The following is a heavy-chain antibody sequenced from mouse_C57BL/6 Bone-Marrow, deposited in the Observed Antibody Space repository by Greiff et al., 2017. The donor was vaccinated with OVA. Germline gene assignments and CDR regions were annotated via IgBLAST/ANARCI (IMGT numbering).Heavy chain of an antibody. CDR2: IDPSDSYT. Sequence: QVQLQQPGAELVRPGTSVKLSCKASGYTFTSYWMHWVKQRLGQGLEWIGVIDPSDSYTNYNQKFKGKATLTVDTSSSTAYMQLSSLTAEDSAVYYCAREDYFDYWGQGTTLTVSS. J-gene: IGHJ2*01. CDR1: GYTFTSYW. V-gene: IGHV1-59*01. CDR3: AREDYFDY.